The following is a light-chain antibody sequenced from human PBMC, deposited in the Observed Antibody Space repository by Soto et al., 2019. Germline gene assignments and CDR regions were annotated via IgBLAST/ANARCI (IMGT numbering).Light chain of an antibody. CDR1: SSDVGAYNY. J-gene: IGLJ1*01. CDR3: STYAGNNIFV. V-gene: IGLV2-8*01. CDR2: EVS. Sequence: HSALTQPPSASGSPGQSVTISCTGTSSDVGAYNYVSWYRQHPGKAPKLIIYEVSKRPSGVPDRFSGSKSDNTASLTVSGLQAEDEADYYCSTYAGNNIFVFGTGTKLTVL.